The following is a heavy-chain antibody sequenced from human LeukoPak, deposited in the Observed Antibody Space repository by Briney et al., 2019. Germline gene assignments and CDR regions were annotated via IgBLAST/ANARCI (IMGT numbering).Heavy chain of an antibody. CDR2: IASDGSHT. J-gene: IGHJ3*02. Sequence: GRSLRLSCAASGFTFSNYFMHWVRQAPGKGLEWVADIASDGSHTFYVESVKGRFTISRDNSKNTLYLQMDSLGPEDTAVYFCARERQDTVIHSGAFDIWGQGTMVTVSS. V-gene: IGHV3-30-3*01. D-gene: IGHD2-21*02. CDR1: GFTFSNYF. CDR3: ARERQDTVIHSGAFDI.